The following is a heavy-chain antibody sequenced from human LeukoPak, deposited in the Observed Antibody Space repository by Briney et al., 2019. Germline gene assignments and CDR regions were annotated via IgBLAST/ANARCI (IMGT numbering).Heavy chain of an antibody. J-gene: IGHJ4*02. D-gene: IGHD4-11*01. CDR3: ARRYSNSYFDY. Sequence: SETLSLTCAVSGYSISSGYYWGWIRQPPGKGLEWIGNVYQSGITYYNASLKSRVTISVDTSKNQFSLKLNSVTAADTAVYYCARRYSNSYFDYWGQGTLVIVSS. V-gene: IGHV4-38-2*01. CDR2: VYQSGIT. CDR1: GYSISSGYY.